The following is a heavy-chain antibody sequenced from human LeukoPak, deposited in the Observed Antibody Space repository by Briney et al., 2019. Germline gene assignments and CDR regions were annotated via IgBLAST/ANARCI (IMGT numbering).Heavy chain of an antibody. V-gene: IGHV3-33*01. CDR3: ARDVHGDYAFDI. CDR2: IWYDGSNK. Sequence: GGSLRLSCAASGFTLISYGMHWVRKAPGKGLDWVAVIWYDGSNKYYADSVKGRFTISRDNSKNTLYLQMNSLRAEDTAVYYCARDVHGDYAFDIWGQGTMVTVSS. D-gene: IGHD4-17*01. CDR1: GFTLISYG. J-gene: IGHJ3*02.